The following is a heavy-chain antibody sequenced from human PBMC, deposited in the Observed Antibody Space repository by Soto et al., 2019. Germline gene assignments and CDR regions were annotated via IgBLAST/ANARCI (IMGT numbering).Heavy chain of an antibody. CDR3: AKDSPVADY. V-gene: IGHV3-30*18. Sequence: GGSLRLSCAASGFTFSNYGMHWVRQAPGKGLEWVAVISYDGSNKYYADSVKGRFTISRDDSKNTLYLQMNSLRSEDTALYYCAKDSPVADYWGQGTLVTVSS. J-gene: IGHJ4*02. CDR2: ISYDGSNK. CDR1: GFTFSNYG. D-gene: IGHD6-19*01.